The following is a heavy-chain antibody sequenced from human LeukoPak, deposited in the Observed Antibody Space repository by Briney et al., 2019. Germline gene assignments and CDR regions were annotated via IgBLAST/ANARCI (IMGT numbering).Heavy chain of an antibody. J-gene: IGHJ6*03. CDR2: IYYSGST. V-gene: IGHV4-61*01. CDR1: GGSVSSGSYY. CDR3: ARDSDCGDRYYYYYYMDV. Sequence: SETLSLTCTVSGGSVSSGSYYWSWIRQPPGKGLEWIGYIYYSGSTNYNPSLKSRVTISVDTSKNQFSLKLSSVTAADTAVYYCARDSDCGDRYYYYYYMDVWGKGTTVTVSS. D-gene: IGHD4-17*01.